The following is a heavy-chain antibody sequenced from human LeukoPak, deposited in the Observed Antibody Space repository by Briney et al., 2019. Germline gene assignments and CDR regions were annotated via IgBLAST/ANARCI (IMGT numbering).Heavy chain of an antibody. V-gene: IGHV3-23*01. J-gene: IGHJ6*02. CDR3: AKAKSRVANYGMDV. CDR2: ISGSGGST. D-gene: IGHD5-12*01. CDR1: GFTFSSYG. Sequence: GGSLRLSCAASGFTFSSYGMHWVRQAPGKGLEWVSAISGSGGSTYYADSVKGRFTISRDNSKNTLYLQMNSLRAEDTAVYYCAKAKSRVANYGMDVWGQGTTVTVSS.